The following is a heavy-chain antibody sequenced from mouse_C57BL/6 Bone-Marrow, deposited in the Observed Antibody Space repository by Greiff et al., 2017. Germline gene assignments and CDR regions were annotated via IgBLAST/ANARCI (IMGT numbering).Heavy chain of an antibody. CDR2: IYPGDGDT. V-gene: IGHV1-80*01. CDR1: GYAFSSYW. J-gene: IGHJ1*03. D-gene: IGHD1-1*01. Sequence: VKLVESGAELVKPGASVKISCKASGYAFSSYWMNWVKQRPGKGLEWIGQIYPGDGDTNYNGKFKGKATLTADKSSSTAYMQLSSLTSEDSAVYFCAHITTVVAPWYFDVWGTGTTVTVSS. CDR3: AHITTVVAPWYFDV.